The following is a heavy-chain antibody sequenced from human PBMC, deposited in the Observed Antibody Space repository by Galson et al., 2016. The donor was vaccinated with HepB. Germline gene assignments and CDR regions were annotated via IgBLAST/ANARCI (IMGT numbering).Heavy chain of an antibody. V-gene: IGHV1-8*01. J-gene: IGHJ6*02. Sequence: SVKVSCKASGYSFTSYDINWVRQATGQGLEWMGWMNPNSANTGYAQKFQGRVTITRDTSANTAYMDLSSLRSEDTAVYYCARDLTDASYYTMDVWGLGTTVTVSS. CDR1: GYSFTSYD. CDR3: ARDLTDASYYTMDV. D-gene: IGHD3-16*01. CDR2: MNPNSANT.